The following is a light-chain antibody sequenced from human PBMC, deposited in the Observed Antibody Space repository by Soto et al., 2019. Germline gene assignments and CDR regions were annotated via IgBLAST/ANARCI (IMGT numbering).Light chain of an antibody. CDR1: QSVSSN. CDR2: GAS. J-gene: IGKJ4*01. Sequence: EVVMTQSPATLSVSLGDRATLSCRASQSVSSNLAWYQQKPGQAPRLLIYGASSRANGIPDRFSGSGSGTDFTLTISRLEPEDFAVYYCHQYGSSPLTFGGGTKV. CDR3: HQYGSSPLT. V-gene: IGKV3-20*01.